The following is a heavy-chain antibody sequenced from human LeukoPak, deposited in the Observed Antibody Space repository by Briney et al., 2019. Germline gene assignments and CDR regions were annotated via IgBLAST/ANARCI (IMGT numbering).Heavy chain of an antibody. V-gene: IGHV1-69*05. CDR1: GYTFTSYD. CDR2: IIPIFGTA. J-gene: IGHJ4*02. D-gene: IGHD5-24*01. Sequence: SVKVSCKASGYTFTSYDINWVRQAPGQGLEWMGGIIPIFGTANYAQKFQGRVTLTTDTSTSTAYMELRSLRSDDTAVYYCVRDRDGYNGGDYWGQGTLVTVSS. CDR3: VRDRDGYNGGDY.